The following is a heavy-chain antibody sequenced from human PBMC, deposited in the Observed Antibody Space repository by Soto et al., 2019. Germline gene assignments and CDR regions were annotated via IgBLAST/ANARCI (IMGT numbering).Heavy chain of an antibody. Sequence: SGPTLVNPTQTLTLTCTFSGFSLSTSGVGVGWIRQPPGKALEWLALIYWNDDKRYSPSLKSRLTITKDTSKNQVVLTMTNMDPVDTATYYCAQTIAARDYFDYWGQGPLVTVYS. CDR1: GFSLSTSGVG. CDR3: AQTIAARDYFDY. V-gene: IGHV2-5*01. CDR2: IYWNDDK. J-gene: IGHJ4*02. D-gene: IGHD6-6*01.